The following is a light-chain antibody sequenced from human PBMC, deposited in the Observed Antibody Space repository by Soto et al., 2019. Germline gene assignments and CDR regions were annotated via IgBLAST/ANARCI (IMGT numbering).Light chain of an antibody. CDR1: SSNIGNNY. J-gene: IGLJ1*01. Sequence: QSVLTQPPSVSAAPGQRVTISCSGSSSNIGNNYVSWYQQLPGTAPKLLIYETDKRPSGIPDRFSGSKSGTSATLGITGLQTGDEADYYCATWYSSLGAHVFGTGTKLTVL. V-gene: IGLV1-51*02. CDR3: ATWYSSLGAHV. CDR2: ETD.